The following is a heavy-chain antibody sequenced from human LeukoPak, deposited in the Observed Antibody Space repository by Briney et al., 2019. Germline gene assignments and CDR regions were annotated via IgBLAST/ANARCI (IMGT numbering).Heavy chain of an antibody. V-gene: IGHV4-34*01. CDR3: ARHLRSGAVDY. J-gene: IGHJ4*02. D-gene: IGHD4-17*01. CDR1: GGSFSGYY. CDR2: INHSGST. Sequence: SETLSLTCAVYGGSFSGYYWTWIRQTPGKGLEWIGEINHSGSTNYNPSLKSRVTISVDTSKNQFSLELSSVTAADTAVYYCARHLRSGAVDYWGQGTLVTVSS.